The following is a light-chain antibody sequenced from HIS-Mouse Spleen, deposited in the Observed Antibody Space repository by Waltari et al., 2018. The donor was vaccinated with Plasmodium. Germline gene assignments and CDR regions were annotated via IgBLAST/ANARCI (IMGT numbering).Light chain of an antibody. Sequence: DILMTQSPATLSVSPGERAPLPCRASQSVSSNLAWYQQKPGQAPRLLIYGASTRATGIPARFSGSGSGTEFTLTISSLQSEDFAVYYCQQYNNWSFTFGPGTKVDIK. V-gene: IGKV3-15*01. CDR2: GAS. CDR1: QSVSSN. J-gene: IGKJ3*01. CDR3: QQYNNWSFT.